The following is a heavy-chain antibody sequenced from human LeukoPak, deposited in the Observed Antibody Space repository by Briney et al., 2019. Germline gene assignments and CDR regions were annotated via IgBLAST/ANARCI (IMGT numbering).Heavy chain of an antibody. V-gene: IGHV4-59*12. CDR3: ARYGSGSYPFDY. J-gene: IGHJ4*02. Sequence: SETLSLTCTVSGGSISSYHWTWMRQAPGKGLEWIGYMYNTGSTNYNPSLKSRVTISVDKSKNQFSLKLSSVTAADTAVYYCARYGSGSYPFDYWGQGTLVTVSS. CDR2: MYNTGST. D-gene: IGHD3-10*01. CDR1: GGSISSYH.